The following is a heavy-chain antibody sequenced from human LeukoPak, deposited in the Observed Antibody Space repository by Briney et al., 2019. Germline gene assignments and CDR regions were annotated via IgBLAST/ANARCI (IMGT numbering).Heavy chain of an antibody. CDR2: ISSSSSHI. Sequence: GGSLRLSCAVSGFTFKNYGMNWVRQAPGKGLEWVSSISSSSSHIYYADSLKGRFTISRDNSKNTLYLQMNSLRAEDTAVYYCAKAGYCSSTSCYFLRDYYYMDAWGKGTTVTVSS. V-gene: IGHV3-21*01. D-gene: IGHD2-2*01. J-gene: IGHJ6*03. CDR1: GFTFKNYG. CDR3: AKAGYCSSTSCYFLRDYYYMDA.